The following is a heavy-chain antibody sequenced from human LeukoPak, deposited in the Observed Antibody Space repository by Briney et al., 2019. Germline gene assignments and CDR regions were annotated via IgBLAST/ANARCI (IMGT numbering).Heavy chain of an antibody. D-gene: IGHD2/OR15-2a*01. CDR3: VGFYETY. J-gene: IGHJ4*02. CDR1: GFDFSSNW. CDR2: INSDGSWT. Sequence: GGSLRLSCAASGFDFSSNWMHWVRQAPGKGLVWVSHINSDGSWTSYADSVKGRFTISKDNAKNTVYLQMNNLRAEDTAVYYCVGFYETYWGRGTLVTVSS. V-gene: IGHV3-74*01.